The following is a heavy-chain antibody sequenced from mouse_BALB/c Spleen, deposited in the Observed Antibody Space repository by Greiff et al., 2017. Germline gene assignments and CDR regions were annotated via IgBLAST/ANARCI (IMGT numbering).Heavy chain of an antibody. Sequence: VQLQQSGAELMKPGASVKISCKATGYTFSSYWIEWVKQRPGHGLEWIGEILPGSGSTNYNEKFKGKATFTADTSSNTAYMQLSSLTSEDSAVYYCARDDGNYAYWGQGTLVTVSA. CDR2: ILPGSGST. CDR1: GYTFSSYW. CDR3: ARDDGNYAY. J-gene: IGHJ3*01. D-gene: IGHD2-1*01. V-gene: IGHV1-9*01.